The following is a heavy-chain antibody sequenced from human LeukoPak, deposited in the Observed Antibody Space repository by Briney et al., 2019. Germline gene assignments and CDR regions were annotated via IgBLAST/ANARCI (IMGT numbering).Heavy chain of an antibody. J-gene: IGHJ4*02. CDR1: GFTFSSYW. D-gene: IGHD3-3*02. Sequence: PGGSLRLSCAAPGFTFSSYWMHWVRQAPGKGLVWVSRINTDGSSTSYADSVKGRFTISRDNAKNTLYLQMNSLRAEDTAVYYCARVSVGRYYFDNWGQGTPVTVS. CDR3: ARVSVGRYYFDN. CDR2: INTDGSST. V-gene: IGHV3-74*01.